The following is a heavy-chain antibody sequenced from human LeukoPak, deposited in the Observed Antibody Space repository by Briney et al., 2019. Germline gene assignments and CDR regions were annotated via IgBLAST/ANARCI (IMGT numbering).Heavy chain of an antibody. CDR3: ARHRDDFPFGR. V-gene: IGHV4-59*08. D-gene: IGHD3-3*01. Sequence: SETLSLTCTVSGGSISSYYWSWIRQPPGKGLEWIGYIYYSGSTNYNPSLKSRVTISVDTSKNQFSLKLSSVTAADTAVYYCARHRDDFPFGRWGQGTLVTVSS. J-gene: IGHJ5*02. CDR1: GGSISSYY. CDR2: IYYSGST.